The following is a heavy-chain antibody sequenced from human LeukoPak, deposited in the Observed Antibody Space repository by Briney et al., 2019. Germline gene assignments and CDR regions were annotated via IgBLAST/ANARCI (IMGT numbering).Heavy chain of an antibody. CDR2: IYHSGST. V-gene: IGHV4-4*02. CDR1: GGSISSSNW. CDR3: AKTLAGYHYGSGSQLFPFDY. D-gene: IGHD3-10*01. Sequence: SETLSLTCAVSGGSISSSNWWSWVRQPPGKGLEWIGEIYHSGSTNYNPSLKSRVTISVDKSKNQFSLKLSSVTAADTAVYYCAKTLAGYHYGSGSQLFPFDYWGQGTLVTVSS. J-gene: IGHJ4*02.